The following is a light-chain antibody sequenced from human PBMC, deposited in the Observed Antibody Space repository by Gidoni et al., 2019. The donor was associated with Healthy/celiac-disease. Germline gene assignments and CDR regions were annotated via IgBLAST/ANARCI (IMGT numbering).Light chain of an antibody. CDR1: QSISSW. CDR2: KAS. Sequence: DLHMTHSPSTLSASVGDRVTITCRASQSISSWLAWYQQKPGKAPKLLIYKASSLESGVPSRFSGSGSGTEFTLTISSLQPDDFATYYCQQYNSYSLAFGQGTKVEIK. V-gene: IGKV1-5*03. J-gene: IGKJ1*01. CDR3: QQYNSYSLA.